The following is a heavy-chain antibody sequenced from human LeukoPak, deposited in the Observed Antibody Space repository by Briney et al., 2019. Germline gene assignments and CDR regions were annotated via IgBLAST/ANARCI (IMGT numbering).Heavy chain of an antibody. CDR1: GFTFSSYS. Sequence: SGGSLRLSCAASGFTFSSYSMNWVRQAPGKGLEWVSSISSSSSYIYYADSVKGRFTISRDNAKNSLYLQMNSLKTEDTAVYYCTRQGLEVEYHWGQGTLVTVSS. CDR3: TRQGLEVEYH. CDR2: ISSSSSYI. V-gene: IGHV3-21*04. J-gene: IGHJ4*02. D-gene: IGHD2-8*02.